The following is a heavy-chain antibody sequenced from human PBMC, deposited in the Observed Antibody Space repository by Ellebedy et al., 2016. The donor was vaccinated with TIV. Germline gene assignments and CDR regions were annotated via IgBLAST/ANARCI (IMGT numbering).Heavy chain of an antibody. D-gene: IGHD6-13*01. V-gene: IGHV1-2*02. CDR1: GYTFTANY. Sequence: ASVTVSCKASGYTFTANYMHWVRQAPGQGLEWMGWINPDRGGTNFAQKFQGRVTMTRDTSVNTAYMELSRLESDDTAVYYCARVRRGSSGMDVWGQGTTVTVS. CDR3: ARVRRGSSGMDV. J-gene: IGHJ6*02. CDR2: INPDRGGT.